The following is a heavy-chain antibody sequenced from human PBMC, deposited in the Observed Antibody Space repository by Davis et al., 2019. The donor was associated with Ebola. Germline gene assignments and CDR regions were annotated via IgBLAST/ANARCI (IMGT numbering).Heavy chain of an antibody. CDR1: GDSISSGGYY. Sequence: SETLSLTCSVSGDSISSGGYYCSWIRHPPGKGPEWIGYIFYSGTTNYNPSLKSRVTISVDTSRNQFSLKLNSVTAADTAVYYCARRPQYSSFDPWGQGILVTVSS. D-gene: IGHD6-6*01. CDR2: IFYSGTT. J-gene: IGHJ5*02. V-gene: IGHV4-61*08. CDR3: ARRPQYSSFDP.